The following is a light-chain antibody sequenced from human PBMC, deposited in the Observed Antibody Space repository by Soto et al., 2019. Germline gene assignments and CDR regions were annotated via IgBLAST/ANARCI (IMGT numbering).Light chain of an antibody. Sequence: EVVLTQSPGTLSLSPGERATLSCRASQSVRSMYLAWYQQKPGQAPRLLIYDASSRATDIPDRFSGSGSGTDFTLTISSLQPEDFATYYCQQFNNYLYTFGQGTKVDI. V-gene: IGKV3-20*01. J-gene: IGKJ2*01. CDR3: QQFNNYLYT. CDR1: QSVRSMY. CDR2: DAS.